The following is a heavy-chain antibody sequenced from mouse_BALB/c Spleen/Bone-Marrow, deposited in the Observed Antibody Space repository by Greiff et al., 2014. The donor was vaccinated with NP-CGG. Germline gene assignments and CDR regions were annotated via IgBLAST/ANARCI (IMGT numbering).Heavy chain of an antibody. J-gene: IGHJ4*01. CDR2: IDPSDSYT. V-gene: IGHV1S127*01. Sequence: QVQLKESGAELVKPGASVKMSCKASGYTFTSYWMHWVKQRPGQGLEWFGVIDPSDSYTSYNQKFKGKATLTVDTSSSTAYMQLSSLTSEDSAVYYCTRWGTTVVAYYAMDYWGQGTSVTVSS. CDR1: GYTFTSYW. CDR3: TRWGTTVVAYYAMDY. D-gene: IGHD1-1*01.